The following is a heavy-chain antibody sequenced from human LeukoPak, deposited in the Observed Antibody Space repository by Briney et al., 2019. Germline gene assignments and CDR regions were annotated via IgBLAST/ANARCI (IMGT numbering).Heavy chain of an antibody. D-gene: IGHD2-15*01. CDR2: IYYSGSI. CDR3: ARDPGYCSGGSCYANWYFDL. CDR1: GYSISSSNY. V-gene: IGHV4-28*03. J-gene: IGHJ2*01. Sequence: PSDTLSLTCAVSGYSISSSNYWAWIRQPPGKGLEWIGHIYYSGSIYYNPSLKSRVTMSVDTSKNQFSLKLSSVTAVDTAVYYCARDPGYCSGGSCYANWYFDLWGRGTLVTVSS.